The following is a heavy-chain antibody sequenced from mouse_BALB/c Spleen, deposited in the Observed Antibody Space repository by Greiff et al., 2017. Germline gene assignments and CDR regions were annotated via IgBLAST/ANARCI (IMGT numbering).Heavy chain of an antibody. CDR3: ARGSTNGNYEGYFDY. CDR1: GYSITSGYY. V-gene: IGHV3-6*02. Sequence: DVKLVESGPGLVKPSQSLSLTCSVTGYSITSGYYWNWIRQFPGNKLEWMGYISYDGSNNYNPSLKNRISITRDTSKNQFFLKLNSVTTEDTATYYCARGSTNGNYEGYFDYWGQGTTLTVSS. CDR2: ISYDGSN. J-gene: IGHJ2*01. D-gene: IGHD2-1*01.